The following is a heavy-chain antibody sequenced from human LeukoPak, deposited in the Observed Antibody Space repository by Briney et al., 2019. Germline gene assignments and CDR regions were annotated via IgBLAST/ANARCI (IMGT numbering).Heavy chain of an antibody. CDR2: INPNSGGT. CDR3: ARSGDYYDSSGYHY. CDR1: GYTFTGYY. Sequence: GASVKVSCKASGYTFTGYYMHWVRQAPGQGLEWMGWINPNSGGTNYAQKFQGRVTMTRDTSISTAYMELSRLRSDDTAVYYCARSGDYYDSSGYHYWGQGTLVTVSS. V-gene: IGHV1-2*02. J-gene: IGHJ4*02. D-gene: IGHD3-22*01.